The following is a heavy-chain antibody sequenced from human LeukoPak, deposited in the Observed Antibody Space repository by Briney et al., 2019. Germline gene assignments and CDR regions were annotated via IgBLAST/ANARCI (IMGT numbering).Heavy chain of an antibody. D-gene: IGHD6-13*01. CDR3: VKRRSDSSSWYGAHYFDY. V-gene: IGHV3-64D*06. J-gene: IGHJ4*02. CDR1: GFTFSIYA. CDR2: ISSNGGST. Sequence: GGSLRLSCSASGFTFSIYAMHWVRQAPGKGLEYVSAISSNGGSTYYADSVKGRFTIYRDNSKNTLYLQMSSLRAEDTAVYYCVKRRSDSSSWYGAHYFDYWGQGTLVTVSS.